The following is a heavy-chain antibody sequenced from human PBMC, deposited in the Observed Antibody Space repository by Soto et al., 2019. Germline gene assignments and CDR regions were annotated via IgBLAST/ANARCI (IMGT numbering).Heavy chain of an antibody. V-gene: IGHV3-48*01. J-gene: IGHJ4*02. Sequence: PGGALRLSCAASGFTFSSYSMNWVRQAPGKGLEWVSYISSSSSTIYYADSVKGRFTISRDNAKNSLYLQMNSLRAEDTAVYYCARENQVATMIGIDYWGQGTLVTVSS. CDR3: ARENQVATMIGIDY. CDR2: ISSSSSTI. CDR1: GFTFSSYS. D-gene: IGHD5-12*01.